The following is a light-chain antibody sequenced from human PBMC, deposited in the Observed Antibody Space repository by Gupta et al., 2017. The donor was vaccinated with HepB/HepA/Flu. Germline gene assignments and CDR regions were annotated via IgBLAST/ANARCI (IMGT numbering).Light chain of an antibody. CDR1: SSNVETNY. Sequence: QSVLTQPPSASGTPGQTVTISCSGSSSNVETNYVYWYQQLPGTAPKLRIYRNNQRPSGVPDRFSGSKSGTSASLAISGLRSEDEAEYDCASWDDSLSGTGVFGGGTKLTVL. CDR2: RNN. CDR3: ASWDDSLSGTGV. V-gene: IGLV1-47*01. J-gene: IGLJ2*01.